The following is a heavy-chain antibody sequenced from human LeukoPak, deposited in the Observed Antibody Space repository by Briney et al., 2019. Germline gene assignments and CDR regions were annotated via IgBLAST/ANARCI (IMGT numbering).Heavy chain of an antibody. J-gene: IGHJ5*02. Sequence: ASVKVSRKASGYTFTSYDINWVRQATGQGLEWMGWIGAYNGNTNYAQKLQGRVTMTTDTSTSTAYMELRSLRSDDTAVYYCAREQGNWNLGFDPWGQGTLVTVSS. CDR1: GYTFTSYD. CDR2: IGAYNGNT. CDR3: AREQGNWNLGFDP. D-gene: IGHD1-1*01. V-gene: IGHV1-18*01.